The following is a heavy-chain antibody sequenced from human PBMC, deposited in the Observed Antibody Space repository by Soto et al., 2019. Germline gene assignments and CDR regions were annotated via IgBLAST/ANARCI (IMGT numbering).Heavy chain of an antibody. J-gene: IGHJ6*02. CDR3: ARSQGSSTSLEIYYYYYYGMDV. CDR1: GGTFSSYA. CDR2: IIPISDTT. D-gene: IGHD2-2*01. V-gene: IGHV1-69*01. Sequence: QVQLVQSGAEVKKPGSSVKVSCKASGGTFSSYAISWVRQAPGQGLEWMGGIIPISDTTNYAQKFQGRVTITADESTSKAYMELSSLRSEETAVFYCARSQGSSTSLEIYYYYYYGMDVWGQGTTVTVSS.